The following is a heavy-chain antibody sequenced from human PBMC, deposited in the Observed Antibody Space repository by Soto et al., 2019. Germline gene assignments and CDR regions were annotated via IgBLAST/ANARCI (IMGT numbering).Heavy chain of an antibody. J-gene: IGHJ4*02. CDR3: ASSPYSGTTGYFDY. CDR1: GFTFSSYW. CDR2: IYSSGST. V-gene: IGHV3-66*01. D-gene: IGHD1-26*01. Sequence: GGSLRLSCAASGFTFSSYWMSWVRQAPGKGLEWVSIIYSSGSTYYADSVKGRFTISRDNAKNTLYLQMNSLRAEDTAVYYCASSPYSGTTGYFDYWGQGTLVTVSS.